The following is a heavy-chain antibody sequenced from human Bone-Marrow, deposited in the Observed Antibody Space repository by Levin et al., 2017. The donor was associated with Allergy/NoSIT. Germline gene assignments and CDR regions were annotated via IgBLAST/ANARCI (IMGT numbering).Heavy chain of an antibody. J-gene: IGHJ4*02. CDR2: ITSASGTR. Sequence: AGGSLRLSCAASGFAFSDYSINWVRQAPGKGLEWISYITSASGTRFYADSVKGRFTISRDNARNSLHLHMSNLRADDTAVYYCARAAWSAEFLDHWGQGTLVTVSS. CDR1: GFAFSDYS. D-gene: IGHD3-10*01. CDR3: ARAAWSAEFLDH. V-gene: IGHV3-48*01.